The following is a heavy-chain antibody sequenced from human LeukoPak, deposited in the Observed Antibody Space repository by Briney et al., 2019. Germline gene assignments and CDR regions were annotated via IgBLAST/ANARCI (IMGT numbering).Heavy chain of an antibody. CDR2: IYYSGST. CDR1: GGSISSDY. V-gene: IGHV4-59*01. CDR3: ARRRDYYDSRGYYAFDI. Sequence: SETLSLTCNVSGGSISSDYWTWIRQPPGKGLEWIGNIYYSGSTNYNPSLKSRVTISVDTSKNQFSLKLNSVAAADTAVYYCARRRDYYDSRGYYAFDIWGHGTMVTVSS. D-gene: IGHD3-22*01. J-gene: IGHJ3*02.